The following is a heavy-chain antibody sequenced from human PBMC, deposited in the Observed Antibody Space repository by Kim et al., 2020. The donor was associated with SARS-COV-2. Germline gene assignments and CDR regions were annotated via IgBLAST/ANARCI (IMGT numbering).Heavy chain of an antibody. CDR3: VSADITVTANCYYYLDV. D-gene: IGHD4-17*01. Sequence: SETLSLTCTVSGASVGRHTFYWGWLRPPPGKGLEWIGCIYDNGDTNYNPSLESRVTLSVDTSKNPLSLRPGSATAAATAHYSCVSADITVTANCYYYLDV. CDR2: IYDNGDT. V-gene: IGHV4-61*01. CDR1: GASVGRHTFY. J-gene: IGHJ6*03.